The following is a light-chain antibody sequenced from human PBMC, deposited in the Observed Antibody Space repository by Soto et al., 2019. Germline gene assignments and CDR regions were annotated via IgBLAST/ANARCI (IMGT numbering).Light chain of an antibody. CDR2: DAS. CDR3: QQYNSYSLT. V-gene: IGKV1-5*01. CDR1: QSISIW. Sequence: ARSPSTLSASVGDRPTVTFHASQSISIWLAWYQQKPGKAPKLLIYDASSLESGVPSRFSGSGSGTEFTLTISSLQPDDFATYYCQQYNSYSLTFGGGTKVDIK. J-gene: IGKJ4*01.